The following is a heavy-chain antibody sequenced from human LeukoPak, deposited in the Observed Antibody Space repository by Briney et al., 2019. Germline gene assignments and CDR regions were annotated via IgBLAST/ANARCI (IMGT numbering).Heavy chain of an antibody. Sequence: GGSLRHTCAASGFTFSSYEMNWVRQAPRKGLEWVSYISSSGSTIYYADSVKGRFTISRDNAKNSLYLQMNSLRAEDTAVYYCAELGITMIGGVWGKGTTVTISS. CDR1: GFTFSSYE. D-gene: IGHD3-10*02. CDR3: AELGITMIGGV. J-gene: IGHJ6*04. CDR2: ISSSGSTI. V-gene: IGHV3-48*03.